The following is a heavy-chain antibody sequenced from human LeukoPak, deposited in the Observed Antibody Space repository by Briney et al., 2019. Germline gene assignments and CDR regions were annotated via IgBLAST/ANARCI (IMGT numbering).Heavy chain of an antibody. CDR1: GFTFSSCA. Sequence: PGGSLRLSCAASGFTFSSCAMSWVRQAPGKGLERISAISGSGGSTYYAGSVKGGFTISRDNSKNTLFLQMYSLRAEDTAVYYCAKGTYSSSPRDNWGQGTLVTVSS. V-gene: IGHV3-23*01. D-gene: IGHD6-6*01. J-gene: IGHJ4*02. CDR3: AKGTYSSSPRDN. CDR2: ISGSGGST.